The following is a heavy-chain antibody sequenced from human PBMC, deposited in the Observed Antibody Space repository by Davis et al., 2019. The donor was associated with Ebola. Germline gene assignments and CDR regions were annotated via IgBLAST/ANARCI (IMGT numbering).Heavy chain of an antibody. CDR3: ARDNPYSSGWSNPPGDY. V-gene: IGHV1-46*01. D-gene: IGHD6-19*01. J-gene: IGHJ4*02. CDR1: GYTLTRYY. CDR2: INPSGGST. Sequence: ASVPVSCKASGYTLTRYYMHWVRQAPGQGLEWMGIINPSGGSTTYAQKFQGRVTMTRDTSTSTVYMDLSSLRSEDTAVYYCARDNPYSSGWSNPPGDYWGQGTLVTVSS.